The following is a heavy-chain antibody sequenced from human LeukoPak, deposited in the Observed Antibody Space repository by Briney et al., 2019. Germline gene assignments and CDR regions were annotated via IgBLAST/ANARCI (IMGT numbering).Heavy chain of an antibody. CDR1: GFSFSDYG. D-gene: IGHD3-16*01. Sequence: GGSLRLSCAASGFSFSDYGMHWVRQAPGKGLEWVAFIRYNGNDKYYADSVKGRFTISRDNAKNSLYLQMNSLTPEDTALYYCAKDKTGGFVAFDLWGQGTMVTVSS. J-gene: IGHJ3*01. V-gene: IGHV3-30*02. CDR2: IRYNGNDK. CDR3: AKDKTGGFVAFDL.